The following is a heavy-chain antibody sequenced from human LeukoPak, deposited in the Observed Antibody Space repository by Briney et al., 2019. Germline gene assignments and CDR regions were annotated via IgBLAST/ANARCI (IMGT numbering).Heavy chain of an antibody. CDR3: ARAVIYSGSYFDY. CDR1: GGSISSYY. V-gene: IGHV4-59*08. Sequence: ASETLSLTCTVSGGSISSYYWSWIRQPPGKGLEWIGYIYYSGSTNYNPSLKSRVTISVDTSKNQFSLKLSSVTAADTAVYYCARAVIYSGSYFDYWGQGTLVTVSS. J-gene: IGHJ4*02. CDR2: IYYSGST. D-gene: IGHD1-26*01.